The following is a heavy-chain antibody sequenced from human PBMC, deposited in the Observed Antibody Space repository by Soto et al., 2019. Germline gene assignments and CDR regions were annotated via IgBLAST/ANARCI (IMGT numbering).Heavy chain of an antibody. CDR3: ASIPRVSYYVTHS. Sequence: SETLSLTCTVSGGSISSSNYYWGWIRQPPGKGLEWIGSIYYSGSTYYNPSLKSRVTISVDTSKNQFSLKMSSVTAADTAVFYCASIPRVSYYVTHSWGQGTLVTVSS. CDR2: IYYSGST. J-gene: IGHJ4*02. V-gene: IGHV4-39*01. CDR1: GGSISSSNYY. D-gene: IGHD1-26*01.